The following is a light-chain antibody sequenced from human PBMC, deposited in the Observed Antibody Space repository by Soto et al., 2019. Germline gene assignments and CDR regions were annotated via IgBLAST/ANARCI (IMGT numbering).Light chain of an antibody. J-gene: IGKJ5*01. CDR2: GAS. Sequence: EIVLTQSPGTLSLSPWERATLSCRASQSVRSNFLAWYQQKPGQAPRLLIYGASNRATGIPDRFSGSGSGTDFTLTISRLEPEDFAVYYCQQYGSSSITFGQGTRLEIK. CDR3: QQYGSSSIT. CDR1: QSVRSNF. V-gene: IGKV3-20*01.